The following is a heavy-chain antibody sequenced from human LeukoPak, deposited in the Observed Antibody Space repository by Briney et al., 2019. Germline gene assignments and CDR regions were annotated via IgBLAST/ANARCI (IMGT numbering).Heavy chain of an antibody. CDR1: GYTFTGYY. J-gene: IGHJ5*02. Sequence: GASVKVSCKASGYTFTGYYMHWVRQAPGQGLEWMGWINPNSGGTNYAQKFQGRVTMTRDTSISTAYMELSRLRSDDTAVYYCARFGSGSYYNERFDPWGQGTLVTVSS. CDR3: ARFGSGSYYNERFDP. V-gene: IGHV1-2*02. CDR2: INPNSGGT. D-gene: IGHD3-10*01.